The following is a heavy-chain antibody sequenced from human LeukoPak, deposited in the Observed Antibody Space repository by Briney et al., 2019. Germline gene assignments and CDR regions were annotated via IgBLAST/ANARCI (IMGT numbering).Heavy chain of an antibody. D-gene: IGHD3-22*01. CDR1: GYTFTGYY. Sequence: VASVKVSCKASGYTFTGYYMHWVRQAPGQGLEWMGWINPNSGATNYAQKFQGRVTMTRDTSITTAYMELRSLRSDDTAVYFCARHNYYDSSGYSRYWGQGTLVTVSS. V-gene: IGHV1-2*02. CDR2: INPNSGAT. CDR3: ARHNYYDSSGYSRY. J-gene: IGHJ4*02.